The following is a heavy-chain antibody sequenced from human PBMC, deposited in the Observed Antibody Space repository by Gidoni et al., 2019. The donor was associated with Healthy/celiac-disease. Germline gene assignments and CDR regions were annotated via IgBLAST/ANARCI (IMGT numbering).Heavy chain of an antibody. J-gene: IGHJ5*02. CDR3: AKDRRSRELVVDSTWDYNWFDP. D-gene: IGHD2-15*01. CDR2: IRGSGGNT. V-gene: IGHV3-23*01. CDR1: GFTFNNYV. Sequence: EVQLLESGGGLVQPGGSLRLSCAASGFTFNNYVMSWVRQAPGKGREWVSGIRGSGGNTYYADSVKGRFTISRDNSKNTLYLQMHSLRAEDTAMYYCAKDRRSRELVVDSTWDYNWFDPWGQGTLVTVSS.